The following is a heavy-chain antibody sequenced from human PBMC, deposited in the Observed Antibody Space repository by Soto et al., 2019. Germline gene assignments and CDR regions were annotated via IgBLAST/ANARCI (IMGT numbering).Heavy chain of an antibody. CDR2: INSDGSST. CDR3: ARAQMWSRGLFDY. J-gene: IGHJ4*02. V-gene: IGHV3-74*01. D-gene: IGHD1-26*01. Sequence: GGSLRLSCAASGFTFSSYWMHWVHQAPGKGLVWVSRINSDGSSTSYADSVKGRFTISRDNAKNTLYLQMNSLRAEDTAVYYCARAQMWSRGLFDYWGQGTLVTVSS. CDR1: GFTFSSYW.